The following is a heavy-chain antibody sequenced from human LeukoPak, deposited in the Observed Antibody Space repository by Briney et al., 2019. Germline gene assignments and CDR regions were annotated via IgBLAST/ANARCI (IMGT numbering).Heavy chain of an antibody. D-gene: IGHD4-17*01. V-gene: IGHV3-30*02. Sequence: PGGSLRLSCAASGFTFSRHGMHWVRQAPGKGLEWVAFIQYDESSKYYADSVKGRFTISRDNSKNTLYLQMNSLRAEDTAVHYCAKDHGDYDLDYWGQGTLVTVSS. CDR1: GFTFSRHG. J-gene: IGHJ4*02. CDR3: AKDHGDYDLDY. CDR2: IQYDESSK.